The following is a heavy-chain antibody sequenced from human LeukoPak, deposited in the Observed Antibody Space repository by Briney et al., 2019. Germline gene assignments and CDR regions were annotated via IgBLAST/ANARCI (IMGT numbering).Heavy chain of an antibody. V-gene: IGHV4-61*02. CDR1: GGSISRGNYY. CDR2: IYTSGST. J-gene: IGHJ4*02. Sequence: SETLSLTCTVSGGSISRGNYYWSWIRQPAGKGLEWIGRIYTSGSTNYNPSLKSRVTISVGTSKNQFSLKLSSVTAADTAVYYCARSGLIDYWGQGTLVTVSS. CDR3: ARSGLIDY.